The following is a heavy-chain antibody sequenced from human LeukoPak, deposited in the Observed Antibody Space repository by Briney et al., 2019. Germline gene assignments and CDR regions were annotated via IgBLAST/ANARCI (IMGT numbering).Heavy chain of an antibody. CDR1: GGSFSGYY. V-gene: IGHV4-34*01. D-gene: IGHD2-21*01. Sequence: SETLSLTCAVYGGSFSGYYWSWIRQPPGKGLEWIGEINHSGSTNYNPSLKSRVTISVDTSKNQFSLKLGSVTAADTGVYYCARGPIFTKANFDYWGQGTLVTVSS. CDR2: INHSGST. CDR3: ARGPIFTKANFDY. J-gene: IGHJ4*02.